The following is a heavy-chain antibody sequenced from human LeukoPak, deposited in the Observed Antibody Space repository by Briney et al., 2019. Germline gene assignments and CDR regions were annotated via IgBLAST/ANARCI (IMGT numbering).Heavy chain of an antibody. CDR3: AKDKSGGYSYGGFDY. J-gene: IGHJ4*02. V-gene: IGHV3-30*18. CDR1: GFTFSSYG. Sequence: GGSLRLSCAASGFTFSSYGMHWVRQAPGKGLEWVAVISYDGSNTYYADSVKGRFTISRDNSKNTLYLQMNSLRAEDTAVYYCAKDKSGGYSYGGFDYWGQGTLVTVSS. CDR2: ISYDGSNT. D-gene: IGHD5-18*01.